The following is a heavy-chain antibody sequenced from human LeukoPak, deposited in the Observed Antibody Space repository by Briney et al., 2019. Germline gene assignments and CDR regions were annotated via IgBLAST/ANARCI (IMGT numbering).Heavy chain of an antibody. CDR2: IFYSGST. D-gene: IGHD6-25*01. Sequence: SETLSLTCTVSGGSLSSSSYYWGWIRQPPGTGLEWIGSIFYSGSTHYNPSLKSRVTISVDTSRNQFSLNLSSVTAADTAVYYCARHSSRVRPRHFDLWGRGTLVTVSS. CDR1: GGSLSSSSYY. CDR3: ARHSSRVRPRHFDL. J-gene: IGHJ2*01. V-gene: IGHV4-39*01.